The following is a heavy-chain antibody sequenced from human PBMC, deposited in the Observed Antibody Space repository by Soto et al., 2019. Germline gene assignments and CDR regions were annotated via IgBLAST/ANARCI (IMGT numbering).Heavy chain of an antibody. CDR1: GYTFTSYD. CDR3: ARELSSSWRFDY. CDR2: MNPNSGNT. Sequence: ASVKVSCKASGYTFTSYDINWVRQATGQGLEWMGWMNPNSGNTGYAQKFQGRVTMARNTSISTAYMELSSLRSEDTAVYYCARELSSSWRFDYWGQGTLVTVSS. D-gene: IGHD6-13*01. J-gene: IGHJ4*02. V-gene: IGHV1-8*01.